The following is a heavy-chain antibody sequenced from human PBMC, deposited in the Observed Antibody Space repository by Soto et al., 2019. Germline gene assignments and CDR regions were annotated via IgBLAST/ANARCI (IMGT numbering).Heavy chain of an antibody. CDR1: GFTFSSYA. J-gene: IGHJ4*02. V-gene: IGHV3-23*01. CDR3: AKNYYFDH. Sequence: EVQLLESGGGSVQPGGSLRLSCVASGFTFSSYAMSWVRQAPGKGLEWVSSINRMDGSTYYADSVRGRLTISRDNSKNTLYLQMNSLRAEDTVVYYCAKNYYFDHWGQGTLVTVSS. CDR2: INRMDGST.